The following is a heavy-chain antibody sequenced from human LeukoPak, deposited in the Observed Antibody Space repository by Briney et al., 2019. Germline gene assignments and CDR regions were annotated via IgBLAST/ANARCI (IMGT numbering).Heavy chain of an antibody. V-gene: IGHV3-30*18. CDR2: TSYDGSNK. J-gene: IGHJ4*02. Sequence: PGGSLRLSCAASGFTFSSYGMHWVRQAPGKGLEWVAVTSYDGSNKYYADSVKGRFTISRDNSKNTLYLQMNSLRAEDTAVYYCAKPLRGYSGYDPFDYWGQGTLVTVSS. CDR3: AKPLRGYSGYDPFDY. D-gene: IGHD5-12*01. CDR1: GFTFSSYG.